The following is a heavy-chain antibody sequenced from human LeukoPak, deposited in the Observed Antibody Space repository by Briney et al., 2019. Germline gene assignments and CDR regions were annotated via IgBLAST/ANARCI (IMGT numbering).Heavy chain of an antibody. CDR2: INPNSGGT. CDR1: GYTFTGYY. D-gene: IGHD1-26*01. Sequence: GASVKVSCKASGYTFTGYYMHWVRQAPGQGLEWMGWINPNSGGTYYAQKFQGRVTMTRDTSISTAYMEVSRLTSDDTAIYYCARDMLSGSYCFDYWGQGTLVTVSS. J-gene: IGHJ4*02. CDR3: ARDMLSGSYCFDY. V-gene: IGHV1-2*02.